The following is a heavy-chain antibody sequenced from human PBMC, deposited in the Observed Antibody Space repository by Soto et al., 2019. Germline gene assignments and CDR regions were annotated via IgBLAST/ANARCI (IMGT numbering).Heavy chain of an antibody. CDR3: AKDIRRDGSNEPYSYGMDV. Sequence: GGSLRLSCAASGFTFSSYAMSWVRQAPGKGLEWGSAISGRGGSTYYADSVKGRFTISRDNSKNTLYLQMNSLRAEDTAVYYCAKDIRRDGSNEPYSYGMDVWGQGTTVTVSS. V-gene: IGHV3-23*01. D-gene: IGHD3-3*02. J-gene: IGHJ6*02. CDR1: GFTFSSYA. CDR2: ISGRGGST.